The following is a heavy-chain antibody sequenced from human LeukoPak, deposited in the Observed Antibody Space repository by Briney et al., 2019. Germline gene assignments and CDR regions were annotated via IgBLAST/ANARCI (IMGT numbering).Heavy chain of an antibody. CDR3: ARDLEGKVVDDKPLDY. V-gene: IGHV1-18*04. CDR1: GYTFTSYG. D-gene: IGHD2-2*01. CDR2: ISAYNGNT. J-gene: IGHJ4*02. Sequence: ASVKVSCKASGYTFTSYGISWVRQAPGHRLEWMGSISAYNGNTNYAQKLEGRVTMTTDTSTRTDYPGMRSLRYDDTGVYYSARDLEGKVVDDKPLDYWGQGTLVTVSS.